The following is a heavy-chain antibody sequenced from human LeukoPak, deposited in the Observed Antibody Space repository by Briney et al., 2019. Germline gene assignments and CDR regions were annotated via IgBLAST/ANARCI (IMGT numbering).Heavy chain of an antibody. CDR3: ARDPGVPAAPLDY. V-gene: IGHV3-21*01. CDR2: ISSSGTFI. CDR1: GFTFSPYS. J-gene: IGHJ4*02. Sequence: GGSLRLSCAASGFTFSPYSMNWVRQAPGKGLDWVSYISSSGTFIYCADSVKGRFTVSRDNAKNLLFLQMDSLRVKDTAVYYCARDPGVPAAPLDYWGLGTLVTVSS. D-gene: IGHD2-2*01.